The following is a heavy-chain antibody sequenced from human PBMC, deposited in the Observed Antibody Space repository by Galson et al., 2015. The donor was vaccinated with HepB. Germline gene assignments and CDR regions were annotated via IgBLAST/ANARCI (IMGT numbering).Heavy chain of an antibody. V-gene: IGHV3-7*03. CDR3: ARVGHYDILAGYYNLNWYFDL. D-gene: IGHD3-9*01. J-gene: IGHJ2*01. CDR2: IKEDGGEK. Sequence: SLRLSCAASGVTFRSHWMSWVRQAPGKGLEWVANIKEDGGEKYYVDSVKGRFTISRDNAKNSLYLQMNSLRAEDTAVYYCARVGHYDILAGYYNLNWYFDLWGRGTL. CDR1: GVTFRSHW.